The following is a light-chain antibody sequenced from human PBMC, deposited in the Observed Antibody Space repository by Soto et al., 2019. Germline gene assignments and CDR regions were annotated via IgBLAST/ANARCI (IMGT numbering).Light chain of an antibody. CDR3: CSYTGASTLV. J-gene: IGLJ1*01. Sequence: QSVLTQPASVSGSPGQPITISCTGNSSDVGGYNYVSWYQQYPGKAPKLMIFEVSNRPSGVSNRFSATKSGNTASLTISGLQTADEADYYCCSYTGASTLVFGSGTKVTVL. V-gene: IGLV2-14*01. CDR2: EVS. CDR1: SSDVGGYNY.